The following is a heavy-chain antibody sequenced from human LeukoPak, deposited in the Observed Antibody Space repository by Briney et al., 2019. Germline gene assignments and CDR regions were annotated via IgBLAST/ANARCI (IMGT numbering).Heavy chain of an antibody. CDR1: GGSISSSSYY. CDR3: AREVLDIVVVPAALYYYYYMDV. Sequence: SETLSLTCTVSGGSISSSSYYWGWIRQPPGKGLERIGSIYYSGSTYYNPSLKSRVTISVDTSKNQFSLKLSSVTAADKAVYYCAREVLDIVVVPAALYYYYYMDVWGKGTTVTVSS. D-gene: IGHD2-2*03. V-gene: IGHV4-39*07. CDR2: IYYSGST. J-gene: IGHJ6*03.